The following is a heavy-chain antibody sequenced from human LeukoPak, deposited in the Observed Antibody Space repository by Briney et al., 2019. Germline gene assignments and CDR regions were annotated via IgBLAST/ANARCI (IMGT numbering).Heavy chain of an antibody. Sequence: GGSLRLSCATSVFSFSDYYMTWIRQAPGKGLEWSSYINSSGTSTKHADSVKERVAISRDNAKNSLYLQMNSLRADDTAVYYCARVRSSGEVLDYWGQGTLVTVSS. V-gene: IGHV3-11*05. D-gene: IGHD6-19*01. CDR1: VFSFSDYY. CDR2: INSSGTST. CDR3: ARVRSSGEVLDY. J-gene: IGHJ4*02.